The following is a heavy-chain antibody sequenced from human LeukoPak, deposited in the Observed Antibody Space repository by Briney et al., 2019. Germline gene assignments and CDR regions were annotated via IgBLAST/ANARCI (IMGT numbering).Heavy chain of an antibody. CDR1: GFTFSSYA. J-gene: IGHJ4*02. V-gene: IGHV3-30-3*01. D-gene: IGHD1-26*01. Sequence: GGSLRLSCAASGFTFSSYAMHWVRQAPGKGLEWVAVISYDGGNKYYADSVKGRFTISRDNSKNTLYLQMNSLRAEDTAVYYCARGPPKGGFANYWGQGTLVTVSS. CDR2: ISYDGGNK. CDR3: ARGPPKGGFANY.